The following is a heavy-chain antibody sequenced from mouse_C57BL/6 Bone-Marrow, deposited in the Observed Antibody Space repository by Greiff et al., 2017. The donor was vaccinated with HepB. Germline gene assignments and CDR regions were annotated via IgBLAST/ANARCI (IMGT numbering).Heavy chain of an antibody. CDR1: GFTFTDYY. CDR3: ARSPFITTVVAPYYYAMDY. V-gene: IGHV7-3*01. Sequence: EVKLEESGGGLVQPGGSLSLSCAASGFTFTDYYMSWVRQPPGKALEWLGFIRNKANGYTTEYSASVKGRFTISRDNSQSILYLQMNALRAEDSATYYCARSPFITTVVAPYYYAMDYWGQGTSVTVSS. J-gene: IGHJ4*01. D-gene: IGHD1-1*01. CDR2: IRNKANGYTT.